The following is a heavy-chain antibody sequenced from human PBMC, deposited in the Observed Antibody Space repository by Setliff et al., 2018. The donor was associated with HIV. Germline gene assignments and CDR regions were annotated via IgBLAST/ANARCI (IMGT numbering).Heavy chain of an antibody. CDR2: FDPEDGET. Sequence: ASVKVSCKVSGYTLTELSMHWVRQAPGKGLEWMGGFDPEDGETIYAQKFQGRVTMTEDTSTDTAYMELSSLRSEDTAVYYCARDPGEGGGGFLEWTIGYYYYMDVWGKGTTVTVSS. J-gene: IGHJ6*03. D-gene: IGHD3-3*01. V-gene: IGHV1-24*01. CDR3: ARDPGEGGGGFLEWTIGYYYYMDV. CDR1: GYTLTELS.